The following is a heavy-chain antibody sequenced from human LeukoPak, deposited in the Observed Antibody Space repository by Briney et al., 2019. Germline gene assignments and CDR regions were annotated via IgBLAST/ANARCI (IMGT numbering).Heavy chain of an antibody. CDR1: GFTFSSYE. CDR3: AGCYTIFDSNYYYYMDV. J-gene: IGHJ6*03. CDR2: ISSSGGTI. D-gene: IGHD3-3*01. V-gene: IGHV3-48*03. Sequence: GGSLRLSCAASGFTFSSYEMNWVRQAPGKGLEWVSYISSSGGTIYYADSVKGRFTISRDNAKNSLYLQMNSLRAEDTAVYYCAGCYTIFDSNYYYYMDVWGKGTTVTVSS.